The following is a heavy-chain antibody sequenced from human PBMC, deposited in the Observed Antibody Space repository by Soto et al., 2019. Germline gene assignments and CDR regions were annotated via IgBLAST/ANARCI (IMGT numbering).Heavy chain of an antibody. CDR1: GFTFSSYS. V-gene: IGHV3-21*01. CDR3: ARVPDTALDYYYYYMDV. J-gene: IGHJ6*03. Sequence: EVQLVESGGGLVKPGGSLRLSCAASGFTFSSYSMNWVRQAPGKGLEWVSSISSSSSYIYYADSVKGRFTISRDNAKNSLSLQMNSLRAEDTAVYYCARVPDTALDYYYYYMDVWGKGTTVTVSS. D-gene: IGHD5-18*01. CDR2: ISSSSSYI.